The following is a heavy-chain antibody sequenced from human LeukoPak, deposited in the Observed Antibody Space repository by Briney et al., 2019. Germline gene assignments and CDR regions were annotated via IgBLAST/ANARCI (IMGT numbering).Heavy chain of an antibody. CDR3: ARALGYFYMDV. D-gene: IGHD2-15*01. J-gene: IGHJ6*03. Sequence: GGSLRLSCAASGFTFDDYAMHWVRQAPGKGLEWVSGISWNSGSIGYADSVKGRFTISRDNAKNSLYLQMNSLRAEDTAVYYCARALGYFYMDVWGKGTTVTVSS. V-gene: IGHV3-9*01. CDR1: GFTFDDYA. CDR2: ISWNSGSI.